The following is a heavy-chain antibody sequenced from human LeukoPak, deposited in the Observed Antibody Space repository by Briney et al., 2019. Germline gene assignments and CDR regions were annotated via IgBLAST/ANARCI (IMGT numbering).Heavy chain of an antibody. V-gene: IGHV6-1*01. CDR1: GDSVSSNSAA. D-gene: IGHD3-22*01. J-gene: IGHJ4*02. CDR2: TYYRSKWYN. Sequence: SQTLSLTCAISGDSVSSNSAAWNWIRQSPSRGLEWLGRTYYRSKWYNDYAVPVKSRITINPDTSKNQFSLQLNSVTPEDTAVYYCARARVPNYYDSSGYDYPLDYWGQGTLVTVSS. CDR3: ARARVPNYYDSSGYDYPLDY.